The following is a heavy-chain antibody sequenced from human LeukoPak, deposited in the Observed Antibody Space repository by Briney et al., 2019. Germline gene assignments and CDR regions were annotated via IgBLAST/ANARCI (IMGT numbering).Heavy chain of an antibody. CDR2: ITSSSGYT. D-gene: IGHD3-10*01. V-gene: IGHV3-11*05. CDR3: ARVHGSGIYYFDY. J-gene: IGHJ4*02. Sequence: KPGRSLRLSCAASGFTFSNYAMHWIRQAPGKGLEWVSYITSSSGYTNYADSVKGRFTISRDNAKNSLYLQMNSLRAEDTAVYYCARVHGSGIYYFDYWGQGTLVTVSS. CDR1: GFTFSNYA.